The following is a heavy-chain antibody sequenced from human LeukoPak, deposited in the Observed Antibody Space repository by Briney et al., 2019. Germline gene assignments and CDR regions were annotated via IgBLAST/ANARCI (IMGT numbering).Heavy chain of an antibody. CDR1: GFTLSSYG. V-gene: IGHV3-30*18. CDR3: AKDPDGDYGYYFDY. D-gene: IGHD4-17*01. J-gene: IGHJ4*02. CDR2: ISYDGSNK. Sequence: GSLRLSCAASGFTLSSYGMQWVRQAPGKGLEWVAVISYDGSNKYYADSVKGRFTISRDNSKNTLYLQMNSLRAEDTAVYYCAKDPDGDYGYYFDYWGQGTLVTVSS.